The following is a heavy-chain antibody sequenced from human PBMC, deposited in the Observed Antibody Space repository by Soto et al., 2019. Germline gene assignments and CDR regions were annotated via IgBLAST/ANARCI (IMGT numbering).Heavy chain of an antibody. V-gene: IGHV3-33*01. CDR2: VRDDGRQE. Sequence: QVQLVESGGGVVQPGTSLRLSCAASGFTFSSYGMHWVRQAPGKGLEYVAGVRDDGRQEYYVDSVKGPLTISRDNHQNMLSLQMNTLTAEDTAVYYCARFFFSAVYAAHFDHWGQVTPVTVSS. CDR1: GFTFSSYG. CDR3: ARFFFSAVYAAHFDH. J-gene: IGHJ4*02. D-gene: IGHD2-8*01.